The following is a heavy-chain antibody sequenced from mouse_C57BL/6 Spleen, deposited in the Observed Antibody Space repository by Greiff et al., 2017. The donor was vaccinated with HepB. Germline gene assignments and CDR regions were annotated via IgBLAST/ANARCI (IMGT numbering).Heavy chain of an antibody. Sequence: EVKLMESGGGLVKPGGSLKLSCAASGFTFSSYAMSWVRQTPEKRLEWVATISDGGSYTYYPDNVKGRFTISRDNAKNKLYLQMSHLKSEDTAMYYCARGNGLDVWGTGTTVTVSS. CDR3: ARGNGLDV. J-gene: IGHJ1*03. CDR2: ISDGGSYT. CDR1: GFTFSSYA. D-gene: IGHD1-2*01. V-gene: IGHV5-4*03.